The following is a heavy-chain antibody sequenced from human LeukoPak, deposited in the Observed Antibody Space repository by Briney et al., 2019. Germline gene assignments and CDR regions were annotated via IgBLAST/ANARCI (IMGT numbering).Heavy chain of an antibody. CDR1: GFTFSRYW. D-gene: IGHD5-12*01. V-gene: IGHV3-74*01. CDR2: INTDGSST. J-gene: IGHJ4*02. Sequence: TGGSLRLSCAASGFTFSRYWMHWVRRLPGKGLVWVSRINTDGSSTLYADSVKGRFTISRDNSKNTLYLQMNSLRAEDTAVYYCTRGYVGIDYWGQGSLVTVSS. CDR3: TRGYVGIDY.